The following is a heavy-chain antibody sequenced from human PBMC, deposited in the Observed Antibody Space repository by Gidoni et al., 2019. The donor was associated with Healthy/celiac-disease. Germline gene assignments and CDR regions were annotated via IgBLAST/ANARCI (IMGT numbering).Heavy chain of an antibody. CDR3: AKDSGGKPLSYAFDI. CDR1: GFTFSSYG. D-gene: IGHD2-15*01. Sequence: QVQLVESGGGVVQPGRSLRLSCAASGFTFSSYGMHWVRQAPGKGLEWVAVISYDGSNKYSANSVKGRFTISRDNAKNTLYLQMNSLIAEDTAVYYCAKDSGGKPLSYAFDIWGQGTMVTVSS. J-gene: IGHJ3*02. CDR2: ISYDGSNK. V-gene: IGHV3-30*18.